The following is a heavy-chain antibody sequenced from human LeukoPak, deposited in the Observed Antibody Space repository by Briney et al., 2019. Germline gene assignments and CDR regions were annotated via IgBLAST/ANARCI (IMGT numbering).Heavy chain of an antibody. J-gene: IGHJ4*02. Sequence: GGSLRLSCAASGFTFSSYSMNWVRQAPGKGLEWVSHISSSSSTLYYADSVKGRFTISRDYAKNSLYLQMNSLRAEDTAVYYCARDLSLEYYYGSGSYYTSKPYYFDYWGQGTLVTVSS. V-gene: IGHV3-48*01. CDR1: GFTFSSYS. CDR2: ISSSSSTL. D-gene: IGHD3-10*01. CDR3: ARDLSLEYYYGSGSYYTSKPYYFDY.